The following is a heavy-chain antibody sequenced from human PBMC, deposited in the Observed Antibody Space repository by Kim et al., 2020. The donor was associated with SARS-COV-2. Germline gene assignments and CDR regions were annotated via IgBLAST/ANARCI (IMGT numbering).Heavy chain of an antibody. Sequence: GGSLRLSCAASGFTFSSYSMNWVRQAPGKGLEWVSSISSSSSYIYYADSVKGRFTISRDNAKNSLYLQMNSLRAEDTAVYYCATLDIVATKPGPYYGMDVWGQGTTVTVSS. CDR1: GFTFSSYS. CDR3: ATLDIVATKPGPYYGMDV. J-gene: IGHJ6*02. CDR2: ISSSSSYI. V-gene: IGHV3-21*01. D-gene: IGHD5-12*01.